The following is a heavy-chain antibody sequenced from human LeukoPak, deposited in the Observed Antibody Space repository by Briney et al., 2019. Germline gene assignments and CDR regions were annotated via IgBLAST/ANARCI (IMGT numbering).Heavy chain of an antibody. CDR2: ISGSGGST. CDR1: GFTFSSYA. Sequence: PGGSLRLSCAASGFTFSSYAMSWVRQAPGKGLGWVSAISGSGGSTYYADSVKGRFTISRDNSKNTLYLQMNSLRAEDTAVYYCAKDLYGDYGFDYWGQGTLVTVSS. D-gene: IGHD4-17*01. CDR3: AKDLYGDYGFDY. V-gene: IGHV3-23*01. J-gene: IGHJ4*02.